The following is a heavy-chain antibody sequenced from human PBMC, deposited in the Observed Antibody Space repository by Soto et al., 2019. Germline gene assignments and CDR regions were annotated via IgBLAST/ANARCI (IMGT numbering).Heavy chain of an antibody. CDR1: GYTFTSYY. V-gene: IGHV1-46*01. CDR2: INPSGGST. D-gene: IGHD2-2*01. CDR3: AREPRLDIVVVPAAIRWHPNGMDG. Sequence: ASLKVSCKASGYTFTSYYMHWVRPAPGQGLEWMGIINPSGGSTSYAQKFQGRVTITADESTSTAYMELSSLRSEDTAVYYCAREPRLDIVVVPAAIRWHPNGMDGWGQGTTVTVSS. J-gene: IGHJ6*02.